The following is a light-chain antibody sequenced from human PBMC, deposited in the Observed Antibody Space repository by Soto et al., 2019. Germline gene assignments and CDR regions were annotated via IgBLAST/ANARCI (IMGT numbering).Light chain of an antibody. J-gene: IGKJ1*01. CDR1: QNVRTF. CDR3: QQHSHWPPWT. CDR2: GAS. V-gene: IGKV3-11*01. Sequence: EVVLTQSPATLSLSPGERATLSCRASQNVRTFLDWYQQKPGQAPRLLIYGASNRATGIPARFSGSGSGTDLTLTISSLEPEEFAVYYCQQHSHWPPWTFGQGTRVEIQ.